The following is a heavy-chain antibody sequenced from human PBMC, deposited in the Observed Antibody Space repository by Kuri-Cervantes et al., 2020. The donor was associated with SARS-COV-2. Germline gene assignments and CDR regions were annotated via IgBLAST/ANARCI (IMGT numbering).Heavy chain of an antibody. D-gene: IGHD3-22*01. V-gene: IGHV4-39*07. J-gene: IGHJ4*02. Sequence: SETLSLTCTVSGGSISSSSYYWGWIRQPPGKGLEWFGSIYYSGGTYYNPSLKSRVSISVDTSKNQFSLKMSSVTAADTAVYYCARVYYDSSGYYEVRYFDYWGQGTLVTVSS. CDR2: IYYSGGT. CDR3: ARVYYDSSGYYEVRYFDY. CDR1: GGSISSSSYY.